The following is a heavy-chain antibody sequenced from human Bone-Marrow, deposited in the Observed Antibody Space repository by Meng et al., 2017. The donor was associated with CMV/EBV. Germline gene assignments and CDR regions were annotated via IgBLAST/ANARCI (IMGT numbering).Heavy chain of an antibody. CDR3: ARVGSCYDFFDY. Sequence: GESLKISCAASGFTFSSYAMSWVRQAPGMGLEWVSAISGSGGSTYYADSVKGRFTISRDNSKNTLYLHMNSLRAEDTAVYYCARVGSCYDFFDYWGQATLVTVSS. D-gene: IGHD5-12*01. V-gene: IGHV3-23*01. CDR1: GFTFSSYA. J-gene: IGHJ4*02. CDR2: ISGSGGST.